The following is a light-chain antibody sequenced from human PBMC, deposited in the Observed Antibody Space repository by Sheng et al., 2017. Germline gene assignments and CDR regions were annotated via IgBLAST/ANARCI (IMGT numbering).Light chain of an antibody. CDR1: RDINNY. CDR2: SAS. V-gene: IGKV1-27*01. CDR3: QKYNSAPFT. Sequence: DIQMTQSPSSLSASVGDRVTITCRASRDINNYLVWYQQKPGKVPKLLIYSASILQSGVPSRFRGSGGGTQFTLTIDSLQSEDVGNYYCQKYNSAPFTFGPGTKLDX. J-gene: IGKJ3*01.